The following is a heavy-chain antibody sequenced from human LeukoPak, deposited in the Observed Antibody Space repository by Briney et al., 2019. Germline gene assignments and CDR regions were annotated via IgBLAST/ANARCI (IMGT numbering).Heavy chain of an antibody. D-gene: IGHD3-22*01. J-gene: IGHJ3*02. Sequence: GESLKISCKGSGYTFTTYWTSWLRQMPGKGLEWMGRIDPIDSYTYYSPSFQGHVTISVDKSISTAYLQWNSLQASDTAMYYCARPAPDSSLFDIWGQGTIVTVSS. CDR2: IDPIDSYT. CDR1: GYTFTTYW. V-gene: IGHV5-10-1*01. CDR3: ARPAPDSSLFDI.